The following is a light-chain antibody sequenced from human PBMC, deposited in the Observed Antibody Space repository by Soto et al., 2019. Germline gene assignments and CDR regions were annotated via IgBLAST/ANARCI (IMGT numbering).Light chain of an antibody. V-gene: IGKV3-15*01. CDR2: GAS. Sequence: EIVMTQSPATLSVSPGERTTLSCRASQSVSRILAWYQQKPGQAPRLLIYGASTRATGTPVRFSGSGSGTDFTLTISRLEPEDFAVYYCQQYGTSRTFGQGTKVDIK. J-gene: IGKJ1*01. CDR3: QQYGTSRT. CDR1: QSVSRI.